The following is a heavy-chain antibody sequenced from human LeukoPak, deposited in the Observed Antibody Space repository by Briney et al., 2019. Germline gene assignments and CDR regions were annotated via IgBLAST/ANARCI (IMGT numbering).Heavy chain of an antibody. CDR2: IHHSGST. D-gene: IGHD6-13*01. CDR3: ARNFPYSKLDY. Sequence: SETLSLTCIVSGGSITDGTFYWGWTRQSPGKGLEWIGTIHHSGSTFYNPSLQSRVTISVDTSKNQFSLKLSSVTAADTAVYYCARNFPYSKLDYWGQGTLVTVSS. CDR1: GGSITDGTFY. V-gene: IGHV4-39*07. J-gene: IGHJ4*02.